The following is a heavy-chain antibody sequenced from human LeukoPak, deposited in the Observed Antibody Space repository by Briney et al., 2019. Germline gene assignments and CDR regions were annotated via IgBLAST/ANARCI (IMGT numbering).Heavy chain of an antibody. CDR3: APSLTGYQIIDY. D-gene: IGHD3-9*01. J-gene: IGHJ4*02. Sequence: SVKVSCKASGGTFSSYAISWVRRAPGQVREWMGGIIPICGTANNAQKFLGRVTITADKSASTAYMELSSLRSEDTAVYYCAPSLTGYQIIDYGGQGTLVTVPS. CDR1: GGTFSSYA. V-gene: IGHV1-69*06. CDR2: IIPICGTA.